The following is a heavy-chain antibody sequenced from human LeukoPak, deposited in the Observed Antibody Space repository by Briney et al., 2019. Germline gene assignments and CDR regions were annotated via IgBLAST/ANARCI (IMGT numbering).Heavy chain of an antibody. D-gene: IGHD6-19*01. CDR3: AKAITYSSGWYYYYYMDV. CDR1: GFTFSSYA. V-gene: IGHV3-23*01. J-gene: IGHJ6*03. CDR2: ISGSGGRT. Sequence: PGGSLRLSCAASGFTFSSYAMSWVRQAPGKGLEWVSAISGSGGRTYYADSVKGRFTISRDNSKNTLYLQMNSLRAEDTAVYYCAKAITYSSGWYYYYYMDVWGKGTTVTVSS.